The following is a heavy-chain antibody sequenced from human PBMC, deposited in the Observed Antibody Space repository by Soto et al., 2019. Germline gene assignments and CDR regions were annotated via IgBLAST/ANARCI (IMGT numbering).Heavy chain of an antibody. CDR1: GFTFNSYA. V-gene: IGHV3-23*01. CDR2: ISSSGSST. Sequence: GGSLRLSCAASGFTFNSYAMSWVRQAPGKGLEWVSAISSSGSSTYYADSVKGRFTISRDKSKNTLYLQMNSLRAEDTAVYYCARESEDLTSNFDYWGQGTLVTVSS. CDR3: ARESEDLTSNFDY. J-gene: IGHJ4*02.